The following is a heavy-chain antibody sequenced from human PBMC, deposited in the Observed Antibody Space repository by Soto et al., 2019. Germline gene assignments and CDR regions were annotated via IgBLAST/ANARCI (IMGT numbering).Heavy chain of an antibody. Sequence: QVQLQESRPGLVKPSQTLSLTCTVSGGSISSGGYYWSWIRQHPGKGLEWIGYIYYSGSTYYNPSLNSRVTISVDTSKNQFSLKLSSVTAADTAVYYCARDGYCSGGSCYRNWYFDLWGRGTQVTVSS. CDR3: ARDGYCSGGSCYRNWYFDL. J-gene: IGHJ2*01. D-gene: IGHD2-15*01. CDR1: GGSISSGGYY. CDR2: IYYSGST. V-gene: IGHV4-31*03.